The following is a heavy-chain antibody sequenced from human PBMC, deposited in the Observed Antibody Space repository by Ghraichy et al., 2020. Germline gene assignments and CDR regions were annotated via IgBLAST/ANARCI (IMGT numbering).Heavy chain of an antibody. D-gene: IGHD6-6*01. Sequence: GSLRLSCTVSGGSISSSSYYWGWVRQPPGKGLEWIGSIYYSGSTFYNPSLKSRVNISIDTSKNQFSLKLSSVTAADTAVYYCAREYSSSPDYWGQGTLVTVPS. V-gene: IGHV4-39*07. J-gene: IGHJ4*02. CDR3: AREYSSSPDY. CDR1: GGSISSSSYY. CDR2: IYYSGST.